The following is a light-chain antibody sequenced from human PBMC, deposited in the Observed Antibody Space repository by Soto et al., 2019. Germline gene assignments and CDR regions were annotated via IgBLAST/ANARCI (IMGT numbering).Light chain of an antibody. CDR2: GAS. J-gene: IGKJ5*01. CDR3: QQYHNSILM. Sequence: EIVLTQSPGTVSLSPGERAARSCRASQSVSNNYLAWYQQKPGQAPRLLMYGASSRATGIPDRFSGGGSGADFTLTISRLEPEDFGVYYCQQYHNSILMFGQGTRLEIK. V-gene: IGKV3-20*01. CDR1: QSVSNNY.